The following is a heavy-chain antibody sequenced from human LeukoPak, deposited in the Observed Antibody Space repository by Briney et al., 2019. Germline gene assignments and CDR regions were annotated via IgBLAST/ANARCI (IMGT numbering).Heavy chain of an antibody. V-gene: IGHV1-46*01. D-gene: IGHD3-9*01. J-gene: IGHJ3*02. Sequence: GASVKVSCKASGYTFTSYYMHWVRQAPGQGLEWMGIINPSGGSTSYAQKFQGRVTMTRDTSTSTVYMELRNLRSEDTAVYYCARGAYYDILTGYGGAFDIWGQGTMVTVSS. CDR1: GYTFTSYY. CDR2: INPSGGST. CDR3: ARGAYYDILTGYGGAFDI.